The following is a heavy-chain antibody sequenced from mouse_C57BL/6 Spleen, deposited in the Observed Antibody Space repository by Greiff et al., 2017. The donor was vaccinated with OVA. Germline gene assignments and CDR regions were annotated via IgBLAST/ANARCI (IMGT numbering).Heavy chain of an antibody. V-gene: IGHV1-59*01. J-gene: IGHJ2*01. CDR3: ATTVKGIDFDY. CDR2: IDPSDSYT. D-gene: IGHD1-1*01. Sequence: VQLQQPGAELVRPGTSVKLSCKASGYTFTSYWMHWVKQRPGQGLEWIGVIDPSDSYTNYNQKFKGKATLTVDTSSSTAYMQLSSLTSEDSAVYYCATTVKGIDFDYWGQGTTLTVSS. CDR1: GYTFTSYW.